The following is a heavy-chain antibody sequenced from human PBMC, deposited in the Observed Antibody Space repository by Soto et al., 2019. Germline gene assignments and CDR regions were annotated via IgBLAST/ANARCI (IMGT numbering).Heavy chain of an antibody. J-gene: IGHJ5*02. Sequence: PSETLSLTCSVSGDSISSSSQYWGWTRQPPGKGLGWIGSIHYSGTSYYNPSLKSRVTIFVDTSKNQLSLKLSSVTAADTAVYYCARHWIAGSSIPWGQGTLVTVSS. CDR1: GDSISSSSQY. V-gene: IGHV4-39*01. D-gene: IGHD2-21*01. CDR3: ARHWIAGSSIP. CDR2: IHYSGTS.